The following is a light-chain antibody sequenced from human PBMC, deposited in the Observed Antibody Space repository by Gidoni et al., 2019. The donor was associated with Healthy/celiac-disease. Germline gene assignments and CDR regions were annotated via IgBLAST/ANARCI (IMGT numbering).Light chain of an antibody. CDR1: QSLRSY. V-gene: IGKV3-11*01. CDR2: AAS. Sequence: EIVLTQSPATLSLSPGDRATRSCRASQSLRSYLAWYQQKPGQAPSLLIYAASNRATGIPARFSGRGSGTDFTLTISSLEPEDFAVYYCQQRSNWLFTFGPGTKVDI. CDR3: QQRSNWLFT. J-gene: IGKJ3*01.